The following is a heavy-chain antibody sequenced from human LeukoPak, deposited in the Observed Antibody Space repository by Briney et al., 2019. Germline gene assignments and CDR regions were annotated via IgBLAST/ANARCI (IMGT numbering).Heavy chain of an antibody. V-gene: IGHV4-59*01. CDR1: GGSISSYY. D-gene: IGHD5-24*01. CDR3: ARQEMMADAFDI. J-gene: IGHJ3*02. Sequence: PSETLSLTCTVSGGSISSYYWSWLRQPPGKGLEWIGYIYYSGSTNYNPSLTSRVTISVDTSKNQFSLKLSSVTAADTAVYYCARQEMMADAFDIWGQGTMVTVSS. CDR2: IYYSGST.